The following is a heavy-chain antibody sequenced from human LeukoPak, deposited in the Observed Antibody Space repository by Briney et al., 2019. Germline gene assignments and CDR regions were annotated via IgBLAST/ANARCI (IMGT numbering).Heavy chain of an antibody. CDR3: ASNTNTTGYSSGWLDY. V-gene: IGHV4-39*01. D-gene: IGHD6-19*01. CDR2: IYYSGST. Sequence: SESLSLTCTVAGGSISSSSYGWGWSRQPPWNGLDWSVLIYYSGSTYYNPSVKSRVTISVDSSKNQFSLKVSSVTAADTAVYYCASNTNTTGYSSGWLDYWGQGTLVTVSS. CDR1: GGSISSSSYG. J-gene: IGHJ4*02.